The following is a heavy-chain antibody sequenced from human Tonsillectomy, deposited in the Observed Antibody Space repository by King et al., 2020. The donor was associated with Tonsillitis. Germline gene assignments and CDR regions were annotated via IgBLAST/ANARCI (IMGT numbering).Heavy chain of an antibody. J-gene: IGHJ3*02. CDR1: GFTFSSYA. Sequence: VQLVESGGGLVQPGGSLRLSCAASGFTFSSYAMSWVRQAPGKGLEWVSVIYRGVSSTYYEDPVKGRFTISRDNSENTLYLQMNSLRAEDTAIYYCAKDMYYDILTAYSAFDIWGQGTMVTVSS. V-gene: IGHV3-23*03. D-gene: IGHD3-9*01. CDR3: AKDMYYDILTAYSAFDI. CDR2: IYRGVSST.